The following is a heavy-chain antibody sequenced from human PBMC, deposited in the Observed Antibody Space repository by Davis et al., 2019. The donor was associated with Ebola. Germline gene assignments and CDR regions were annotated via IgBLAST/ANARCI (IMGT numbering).Heavy chain of an antibody. V-gene: IGHV6-1*01. CDR1: GDSVSLSSGG. Sequence: HSQTLSLTCAVSGDSVSLSSGGYNWIRQSPSRGLEWLGRTYYNSKWYNDYAASVRSRININPDTSKNQVSLQLNSVTPEDTAVYYCARGWLRGYLDYWGQGILVTVSS. D-gene: IGHD5-12*01. CDR3: ARGWLRGYLDY. J-gene: IGHJ4*02. CDR2: TYYNSKWYN.